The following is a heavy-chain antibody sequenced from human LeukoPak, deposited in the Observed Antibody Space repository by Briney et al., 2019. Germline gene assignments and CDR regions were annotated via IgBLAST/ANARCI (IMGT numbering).Heavy chain of an antibody. CDR1: GDSITGGDYH. CDR2: IYHSGTT. V-gene: IGHV4-31*03. CDR3: AREARGMTTNAHDAFDI. Sequence: SQTLSLTCTVSGDSITGGDYHWSWIRQYPGKGLEWIWYIYHSGTTYYNPSLRGRLTISVDTSKNHFSLKLTSLTAADTAVYYCAREARGMTTNAHDAFDIWGQGTMVTVSS. J-gene: IGHJ3*02. D-gene: IGHD1-1*01.